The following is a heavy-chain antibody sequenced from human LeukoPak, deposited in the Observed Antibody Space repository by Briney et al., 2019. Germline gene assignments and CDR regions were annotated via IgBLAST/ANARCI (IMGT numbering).Heavy chain of an antibody. V-gene: IGHV3-23*01. CDR2: ITTDGSRT. CDR1: GFTFSNYP. D-gene: IGHD4-17*01. J-gene: IGHJ4*02. Sequence: GGSLRLSCAASGFTFSNYPMNWVRQAPGKGLEWVSAITTDGSRTYNANSVKGRLTISRDNSPNTLYLQMTSLRAEDTAVYYCAKGNTVTPDYWGQGTLVTVSS. CDR3: AKGNTVTPDY.